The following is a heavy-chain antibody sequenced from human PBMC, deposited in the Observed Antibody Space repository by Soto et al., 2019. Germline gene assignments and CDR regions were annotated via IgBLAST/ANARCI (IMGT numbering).Heavy chain of an antibody. CDR1: GFNVMSYW. Sequence: GGSLRLSCAVSGFNVMSYWMSWVRQAPGKGLEWVASVKEDGSELYYLHSVRGRFSMTRDSAGNALHLTMNYLSAEDTGVYFCARDIGFDYVNWGQGIPVTVSS. V-gene: IGHV3-7*01. CDR2: VKEDGSEL. D-gene: IGHD3-16*01. J-gene: IGHJ4*02. CDR3: ARDIGFDYVN.